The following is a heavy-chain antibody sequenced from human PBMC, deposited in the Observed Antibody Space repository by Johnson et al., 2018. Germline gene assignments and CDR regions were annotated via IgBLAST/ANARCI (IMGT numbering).Heavy chain of an antibody. V-gene: IGHV3-21*06. CDR2: IGSSSHFI. CDR3: VRDRNTHTPGSVFDV. CDR1: NFTFGTYS. Sequence: EVQLVESGGGLIRPGGALRLSCAASNFTFGTYSMTWVRQAPGKGLEWVSSIGSSSHFIYYAASVRGRFTISRDNAQNSLYLQMDSLRAEDTAVYYCVRDRNTHTPGSVFDVWGQGTMVTVSS. D-gene: IGHD1-26*01. J-gene: IGHJ3*01.